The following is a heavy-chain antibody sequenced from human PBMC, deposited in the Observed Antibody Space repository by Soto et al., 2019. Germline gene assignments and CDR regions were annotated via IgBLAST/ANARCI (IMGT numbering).Heavy chain of an antibody. CDR1: GFSFSNAW. CDR2: IKSEANGGTT. Sequence: EVQLVESGGGLGKPGGSLRLSCAASGFSFSNAWMKWVRQAPGKGLEWVGRIKSEANGGTTDHAAAVKGRFIISRDDSTNMLFLQMDSLITEDSAVYEFASYRDSSARHVDFWGQGTRVTVSS. V-gene: IGHV3-15*07. CDR3: ASYRDSSARHVDF. D-gene: IGHD3-22*01. J-gene: IGHJ4*02.